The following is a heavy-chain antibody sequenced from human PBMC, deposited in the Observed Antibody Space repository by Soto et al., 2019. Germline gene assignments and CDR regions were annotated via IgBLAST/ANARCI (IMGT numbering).Heavy chain of an antibody. CDR3: SRGGGGGLFDL. Sequence: EVKLLESGGGLVQPGESLRLSCAASGFRFWTYSMSWVRQAPGKGLEWVSGISGDGSATSYADSLKGRFTISRDNAKNSLYLQLNSLRAEDTAIYYCSRGGGGGLFDLWGQGTFVTVSS. V-gene: IGHV3-23*01. D-gene: IGHD2-21*01. CDR1: GFRFWTYS. CDR2: ISGDGSAT. J-gene: IGHJ4*02.